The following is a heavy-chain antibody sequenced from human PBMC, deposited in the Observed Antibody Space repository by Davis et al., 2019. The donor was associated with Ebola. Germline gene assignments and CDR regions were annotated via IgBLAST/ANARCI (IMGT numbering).Heavy chain of an antibody. CDR1: GDSVSSNSGA. D-gene: IGHD5-24*01. J-gene: IGHJ6*02. V-gene: IGHV6-1*01. CDR2: TYYNSKWFT. CDR3: TRGWLRGSMDV. Sequence: HSQTPSLTCAISGDSVSSNSGAWNWIRQSPSRGLEWLGRTYYNSKWFTDYAVSVRGRITINPDTSRNQFSLQVNSVTPEDRGVYYCTRGWLRGSMDVWAQGTTVTVSS.